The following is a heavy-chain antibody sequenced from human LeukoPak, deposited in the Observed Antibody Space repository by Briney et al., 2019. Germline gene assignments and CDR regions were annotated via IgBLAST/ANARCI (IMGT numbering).Heavy chain of an antibody. Sequence: PGGSLRLSCAASGFTFSSSTMSWVRQAPGKGLEWVSATSNNGGYTYYADSVQGRFTISRDNSKSTLCLQMNSLRAEDTAVYYCAKQLGYCSDGSCYFPYWGQGTQVTVSS. CDR3: AKQLGYCSDGSCYFPY. D-gene: IGHD2-15*01. CDR2: TSNNGGYT. CDR1: GFTFSSST. J-gene: IGHJ4*02. V-gene: IGHV3-23*01.